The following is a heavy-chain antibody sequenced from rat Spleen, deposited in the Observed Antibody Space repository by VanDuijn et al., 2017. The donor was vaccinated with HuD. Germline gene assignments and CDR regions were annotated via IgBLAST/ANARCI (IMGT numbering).Heavy chain of an antibody. CDR1: GFSLNNYG. Sequence: QVQLKESGPGLVQPSQTLSLTCTVSGFSLNNYGVIWVRQPPGKGLEWMGGIWGDGSTDYNSTIKSRLSISRDTSKSQVFLKMNSLQTEDTAMYFCARASFDYWGQGVMVTISS. V-gene: IGHV2-13*01. CDR2: IWGDGST. J-gene: IGHJ2*01. CDR3: ARASFDY.